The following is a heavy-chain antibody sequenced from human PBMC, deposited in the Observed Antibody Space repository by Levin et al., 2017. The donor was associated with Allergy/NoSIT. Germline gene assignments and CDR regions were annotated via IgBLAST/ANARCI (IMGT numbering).Heavy chain of an antibody. J-gene: IGHJ3*02. CDR1: GGSFSGYY. Sequence: SETLSLTCAVYGGSFSGYYWSWIRQPPGKGLEWIGEINHSGSTNYNPSLKSRVTISVDTSKNQFSLKLSSVTAADTAVYYCARTMVRGVIINGHKGAFDIWGQGTMVTVSS. D-gene: IGHD3-10*01. V-gene: IGHV4-34*01. CDR3: ARTMVRGVIINGHKGAFDI. CDR2: INHSGST.